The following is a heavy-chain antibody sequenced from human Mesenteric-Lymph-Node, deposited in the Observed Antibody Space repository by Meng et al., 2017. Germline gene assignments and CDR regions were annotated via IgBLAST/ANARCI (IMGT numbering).Heavy chain of an antibody. CDR2: ISNDESSI. D-gene: IGHD2-15*01. CDR1: GFTFSNNW. CDR3: AKDLRWNALDM. J-gene: IGHJ3*02. V-gene: IGHV3-74*03. Sequence: GESLKISCAASGFTFSNNWMNWVRQVPGKGLVWVSRISNDESSIKYADSVKGRFTISRDNAKNTLYLQMNNLRAEDTAVYYCAKDLRWNALDMWGPGKLV.